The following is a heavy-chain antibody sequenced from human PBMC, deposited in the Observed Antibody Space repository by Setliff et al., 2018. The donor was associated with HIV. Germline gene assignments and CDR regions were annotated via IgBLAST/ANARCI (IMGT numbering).Heavy chain of an antibody. CDR2: IDPNSGGT. CDR1: GYTFTDYY. CDR3: ARDRDLIIDY. J-gene: IGHJ4*02. D-gene: IGHD3-16*01. V-gene: IGHV1-2*02. Sequence: ASVKVSCKASGYTFTDYYIHWVRQAPGQGLQWMGWIDPNSGGTNYAQRFQGRVVITRDTSINTTYMKLNSLRSDDTAVYYCARDRDLIIDYWGQGTPVTVSS.